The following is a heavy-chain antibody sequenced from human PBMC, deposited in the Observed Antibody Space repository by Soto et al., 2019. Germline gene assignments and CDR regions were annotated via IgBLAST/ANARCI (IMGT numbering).Heavy chain of an antibody. V-gene: IGHV4-30-4*01. Sequence: QVQLQESGPGLVKPSQTLSLTCTVSGGSISSGDYYWSWIRQPPGKGLEWIGYIYYSASTYYNPSLTSRHTPSGXTSKNQYSLKLSSVTAADTAVYYCARASDYYGMDVWGQGTTVTVSS. CDR2: IYYSAST. CDR1: GGSISSGDYY. CDR3: ARASDYYGMDV. J-gene: IGHJ6*02.